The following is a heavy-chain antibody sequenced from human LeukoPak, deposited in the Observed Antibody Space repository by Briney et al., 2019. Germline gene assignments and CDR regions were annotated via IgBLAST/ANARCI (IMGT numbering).Heavy chain of an antibody. CDR1: GYTFTSYD. CDR3: ARGRSITPFDP. CDR2: MNPNSGNT. V-gene: IGHV1-8*01. J-gene: IGHJ5*02. Sequence: PEPSVKVSCKASGYTFTSYDINWVRQATGQGLEWMGWMNPNSGNTGYAQKFQGRVTITRNTSISTAYMELSSLRSEDTAVYYCARGRSITPFDPWGQGTLVTVSS. D-gene: IGHD2-2*01.